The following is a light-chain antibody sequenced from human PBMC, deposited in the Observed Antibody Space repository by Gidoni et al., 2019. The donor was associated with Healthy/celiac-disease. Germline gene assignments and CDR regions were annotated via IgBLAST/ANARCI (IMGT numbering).Light chain of an antibody. CDR3: QQRSNWPRT. CDR2: DAS. J-gene: IGKJ3*01. V-gene: IGKV3-11*01. Sequence: IVLTQSPATLSLSPGDRATLSCRASQSVSSYLAGYQQKPGQAPRLLIYDASNRATGIPARFSGSGSGTDFTLTISSLEPEDFAVYYCQQRSNWPRTFGPGTKVDIK. CDR1: QSVSSY.